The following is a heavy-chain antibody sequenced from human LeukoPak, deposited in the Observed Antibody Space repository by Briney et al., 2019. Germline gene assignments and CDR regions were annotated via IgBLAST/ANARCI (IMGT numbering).Heavy chain of an antibody. CDR1: GFTFSGYA. D-gene: IGHD3-9*01. J-gene: IGHJ4*02. CDR3: AKSLDYDILTGLDY. Sequence: PGGSLRLSCAASGFTFSGYAMSWVRQAPGKGLEWVSAISGSGGSTYYADSVKGRFTISRDNSKNTLYLQMNSLRAEDTAVYYCAKSLDYDILTGLDYWGQGTLVTVSS. CDR2: ISGSGGST. V-gene: IGHV3-23*01.